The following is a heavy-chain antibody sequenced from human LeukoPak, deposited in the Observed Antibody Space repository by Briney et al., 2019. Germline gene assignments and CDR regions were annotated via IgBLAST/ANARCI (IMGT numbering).Heavy chain of an antibody. D-gene: IGHD3-22*01. CDR3: AKVALFSGYYPPFDY. J-gene: IGHJ4*02. Sequence: GRSLRLSCTASGFTFSNYVMHWVRQAPGKGLEWVAVISYDGSNEYYADSVKGRFTISRDNSKNTLFLQMNSLRPEDTAVYHCAKVALFSGYYPPFDYWGQGTLVTVSS. V-gene: IGHV3-30*18. CDR1: GFTFSNYV. CDR2: ISYDGSNE.